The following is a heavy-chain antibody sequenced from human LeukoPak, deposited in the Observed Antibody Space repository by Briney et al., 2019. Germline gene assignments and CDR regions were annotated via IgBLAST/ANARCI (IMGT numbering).Heavy chain of an antibody. CDR3: ARDFRPFGDLYYFDY. CDR2: ISYDGSNK. D-gene: IGHD3-10*01. V-gene: IGHV3-30*19. J-gene: IGHJ4*02. Sequence: PGGSLRLSCAASGFTFNNYGMHWVRQAPGKGLEWVAVISYDGSNKYYADSVKGRFTISRDNSKNTLYLQMNSLRAEDTAVYYCARDFRPFGDLYYFDYWGQGTLVTVSS. CDR1: GFTFNNYG.